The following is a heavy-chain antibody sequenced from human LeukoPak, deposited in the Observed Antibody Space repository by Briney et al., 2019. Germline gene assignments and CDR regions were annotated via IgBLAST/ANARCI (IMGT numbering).Heavy chain of an antibody. CDR1: GGSISSSSYY. CDR3: ARDPGVYGDPRGRQMDV. Sequence: SETLSLTCTVSGGSISSSSYYWGWIRQPPGKGLEWIGIIYYSGSTYYNPSLKSRVTISVDTSKNQFSLKLSSVTAADTAVYYCARDPGVYGDPRGRQMDVWSQGTTVTVSS. CDR2: IYYSGST. V-gene: IGHV4-39*07. D-gene: IGHD4-17*01. J-gene: IGHJ6*02.